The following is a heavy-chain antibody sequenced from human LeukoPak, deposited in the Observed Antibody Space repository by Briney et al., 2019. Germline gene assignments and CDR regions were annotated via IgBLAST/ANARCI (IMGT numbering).Heavy chain of an antibody. D-gene: IGHD3-9*01. CDR3: ARGRAYYDILTGYT. Sequence: GGSLRLSCAASGFTFSYYAMSWVRQAPGKGLEWVSTIPGSGGAWVSSITGTASRPFYADSVKGRFTISRDNSKNTLYLQMNSLRAEDTAVYYCARGRAYYDILTGYTWGQGTLVTVSS. J-gene: IGHJ5*02. CDR1: GFTFSYYA. CDR2: IPGSGGAWVSSITGTASRP. V-gene: IGHV3-23*01.